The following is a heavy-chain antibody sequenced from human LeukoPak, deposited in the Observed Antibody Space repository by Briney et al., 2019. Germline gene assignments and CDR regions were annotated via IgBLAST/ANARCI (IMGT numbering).Heavy chain of an antibody. CDR2: LSYDGSNK. CDR3: AKSGYSSSWYDLYFDY. D-gene: IGHD6-13*01. CDR1: GLTFSSYG. Sequence: GGSLRLSCAAPGLTFSSYGMTWVRQAPGKGLEWVAVLSYDGSNKYYADSVKGRFTISRDNSKNTLYLQMNSLRAEDTAVYYCAKSGYSSSWYDLYFDYWGQGTLVTVSS. V-gene: IGHV3-30*18. J-gene: IGHJ4*02.